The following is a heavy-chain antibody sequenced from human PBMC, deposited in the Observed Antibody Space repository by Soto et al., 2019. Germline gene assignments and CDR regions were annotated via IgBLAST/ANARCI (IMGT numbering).Heavy chain of an antibody. CDR1: GGSISNYY. V-gene: IGHV4-59*01. CDR2: IYHSGST. CDR3: ARECSHSGWFDY. J-gene: IGHJ4*02. Sequence: QVQLQESGPGLVKPSETLSLTCTVSGGSISNYYWSWIRQPPGKGLEWIGYIYHSGSTDYNPSLKRRVTISVDTYNMQFSLKLSSVTAADTAVYYCARECSHSGWFDYWGQGALVTVSA. D-gene: IGHD6-19*01.